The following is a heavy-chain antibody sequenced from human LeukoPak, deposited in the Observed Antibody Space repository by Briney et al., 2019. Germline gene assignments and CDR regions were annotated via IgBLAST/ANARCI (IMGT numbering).Heavy chain of an antibody. Sequence: GGSLRLSCAASGFTFSSYGMSWVRQAPGKGLEWVSAISGSGGSTYYADSVKGRFTISRDNSKNTLYLQMNSLRAEDTAVYYCAKASYYDILRYRYYFDYWGQGTLVTVSS. J-gene: IGHJ4*02. D-gene: IGHD3-9*01. V-gene: IGHV3-23*01. CDR2: ISGSGGST. CDR3: AKASYYDILRYRYYFDY. CDR1: GFTFSSYG.